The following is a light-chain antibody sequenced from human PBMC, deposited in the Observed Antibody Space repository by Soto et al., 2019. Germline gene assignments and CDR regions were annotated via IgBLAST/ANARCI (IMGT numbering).Light chain of an antibody. CDR2: DAS. Sequence: EVLMTQSPATLSVSPGERATLSCRASQSVSGKLAWYQQKPGQAPRLLIYDASTRATGIPARFSGSGSGTEFTLTISGLQAEDVAVYYCQQYYTTPWTFGQGTKV. CDR1: QSVSGK. CDR3: QQYYTTPWT. J-gene: IGKJ1*01. V-gene: IGKV3-15*01.